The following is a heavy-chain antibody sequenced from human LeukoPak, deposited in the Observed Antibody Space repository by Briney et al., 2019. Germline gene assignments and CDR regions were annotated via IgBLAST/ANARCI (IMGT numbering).Heavy chain of an antibody. CDR1: GGSISSSSYY. V-gene: IGHV4-39*01. CDR2: IYYSGST. D-gene: IGHD3-22*01. Sequence: SETLSLTCTVSGGSISSSSYYWGWIRQPPGKGLEWIGSIYYSGSTYYNPSLKSRVTISVDTSKNQFSLKLSSVTAADTAVYYCAVIDYYDSSGYYYDTLDYWGQGTLVTVSS. CDR3: AVIDYYDSSGYYYDTLDY. J-gene: IGHJ4*02.